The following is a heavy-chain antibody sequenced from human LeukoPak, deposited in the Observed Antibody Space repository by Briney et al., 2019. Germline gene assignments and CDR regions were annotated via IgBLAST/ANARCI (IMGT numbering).Heavy chain of an antibody. D-gene: IGHD6-13*01. J-gene: IGHJ4*02. Sequence: GGSLRLSCAASGFTVSSKYMSWVRQAPGKGLEWVSAISGSGGSTYYADSVKGRFTISRDNSKNTLYLQMNSLRAEDTAVYYCAKMRRGIAGIFDYWGQGTLVTVSS. CDR1: GFTVSSKY. V-gene: IGHV3-23*01. CDR2: ISGSGGST. CDR3: AKMRRGIAGIFDY.